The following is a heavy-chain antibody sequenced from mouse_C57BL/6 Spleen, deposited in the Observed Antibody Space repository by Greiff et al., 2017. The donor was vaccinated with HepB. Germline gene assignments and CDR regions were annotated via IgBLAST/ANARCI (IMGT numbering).Heavy chain of an antibody. CDR2: IDPSDSYT. CDR1: GYTFTSYW. CDR3: ARRSFITTVAFDY. J-gene: IGHJ2*01. V-gene: IGHV1-50*01. Sequence: QVQLQQPGAELVKPGASVKLSCKASGYTFTSYWMQWVKQRPGQGLEWIGEIDPSDSYTNYNQKFKGKATLTVDTSSSTAYMQLSSLTSEDSAVYYCARRSFITTVAFDYWGQGTTLTVSS. D-gene: IGHD1-1*01.